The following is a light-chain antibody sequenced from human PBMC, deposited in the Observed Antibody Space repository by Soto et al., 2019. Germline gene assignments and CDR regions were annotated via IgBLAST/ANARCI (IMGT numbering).Light chain of an antibody. Sequence: QSVLTQPPSASGTPGQRVTISCSGSSSNIESNAVSWYQQLPGTAPKLLIYSNNQRPSGVPDRFSASKSGTSASLAISGLQSEDDADFYCAAWDDSLNGPVSGGGTKLTVL. J-gene: IGLJ3*02. CDR1: SSNIESNA. V-gene: IGLV1-44*01. CDR3: AAWDDSLNGPV. CDR2: SNN.